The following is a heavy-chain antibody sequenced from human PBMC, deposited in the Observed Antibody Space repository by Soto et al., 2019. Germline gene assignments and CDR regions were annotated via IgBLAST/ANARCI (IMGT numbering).Heavy chain of an antibody. CDR2: TYYRSKWYN. Sequence: SQTLSLTCVISGDSVSSNSATWNWIRQSPSRGLEWLGRTYYRSKWYNEYAVSVKSRITINPDTTKNQFSLQLNSVTPEDTAVYYCARATRTWFDPWGQGTLVTVSS. CDR3: ARATRTWFDP. D-gene: IGHD4-17*01. V-gene: IGHV6-1*01. CDR1: GDSVSSNSAT. J-gene: IGHJ5*02.